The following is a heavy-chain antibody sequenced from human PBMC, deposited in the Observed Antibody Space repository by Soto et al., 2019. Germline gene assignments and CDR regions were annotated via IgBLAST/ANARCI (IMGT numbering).Heavy chain of an antibody. J-gene: IGHJ6*02. CDR3: ARASSGYSYGRYYYGMDV. V-gene: IGHV1-69*13. CDR2: IIPIFGTA. CDR1: GYAFTSYG. D-gene: IGHD5-18*01. Sequence: GASVKVSCKASGYAFTSYGISWVRQAPGQGLEWMGGIIPIFGTANYAQKFQGRVTITADESTSTAYMELSSLRSEDTAVYYCARASSGYSYGRYYYGMDVWGQGTTVTVSS.